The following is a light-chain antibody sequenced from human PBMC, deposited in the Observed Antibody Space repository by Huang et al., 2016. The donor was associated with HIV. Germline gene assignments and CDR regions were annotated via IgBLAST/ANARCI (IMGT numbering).Light chain of an antibody. CDR1: QSVNNNY. V-gene: IGKV3-20*01. J-gene: IGKJ2*03. Sequence: EILLTQSPDTLSLSPGERATLSCRASQSVNNNYLAWYQQKPGQAPRLLIYRASTRATCIPDRFSGSGSGTDFTLTISRLEPDDFAVYYCQQFGRSPPYSFGQGTKLEIK. CDR2: RAS. CDR3: QQFGRSPPYS.